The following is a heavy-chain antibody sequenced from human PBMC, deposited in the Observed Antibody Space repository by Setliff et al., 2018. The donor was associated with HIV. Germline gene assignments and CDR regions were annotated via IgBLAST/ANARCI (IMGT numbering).Heavy chain of an antibody. CDR1: GGAISHSNYF. V-gene: IGHV4-61*05. D-gene: IGHD4-17*01. Sequence: SETLSLTCTVSGGAISHSNYFWGWVRQPPGKGLEWIGSIYFTGSSDNNPSLKSRVTLSVDTSKHQFSLKLSSVTAADTAVYYCARVQMAYAAFDVWGQGTMVTVSS. CDR2: IYFTGSS. J-gene: IGHJ3*01. CDR3: ARVQMAYAAFDV.